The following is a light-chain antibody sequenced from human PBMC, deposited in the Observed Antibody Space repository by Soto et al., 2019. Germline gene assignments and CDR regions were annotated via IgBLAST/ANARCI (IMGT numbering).Light chain of an antibody. V-gene: IGLV1-47*02. CDR2: SSN. J-gene: IGLJ2*01. CDR3: AAWEDSLSGGV. Sequence: QSVLTQPPSASGTPGQRVTLSCFGSSSNIGAHSVNWYQHLPGTAPKVLIYSSNQPPSGVPDRFSGSKSGTSASLAIGGLRSEDEADYFCAAWEDSLSGGVFGGGTKLTVL. CDR1: SSNIGAHS.